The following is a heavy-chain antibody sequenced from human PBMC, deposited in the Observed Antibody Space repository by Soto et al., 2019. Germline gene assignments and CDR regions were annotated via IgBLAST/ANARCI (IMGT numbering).Heavy chain of an antibody. D-gene: IGHD7-27*01. Sequence: QVQLQESGPGLVKPSQTLSLPCTVSGGSISDADYCWSWIRQPPGKGLEWIGHIYNSGNTHNNPSPKXSXPXSXXRSKNQFSLNMSSVTAADTAVYYWASGLSADKLGQWGQGTLVTVSS. CDR1: GGSISDADYC. J-gene: IGHJ4*02. CDR2: IYNSGNT. V-gene: IGHV4-30-4*01. CDR3: ASGLSADKLGQ.